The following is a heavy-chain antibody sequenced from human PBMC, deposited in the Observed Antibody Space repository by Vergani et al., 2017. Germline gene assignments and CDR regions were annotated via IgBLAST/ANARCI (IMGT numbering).Heavy chain of an antibody. CDR1: GFTLNTYG. V-gene: IGHV3-30*02. J-gene: IGHJ6*02. D-gene: IGHD1-14*01. CDR2: IRYDGSSE. CDR3: ANSIIAGNVGVAYFDMDV. Sequence: QVQILQSGGGVVQPGGSLRLSCTLSGFTLNTYGIHWVRQAPGKGLEWVSFIRYDGSSEYYGDSVKGRFTISRDKSQNTVNLQMNSLRTDDTAVYFCANSIIAGNVGVAYFDMDVWGRGTTVTVSS.